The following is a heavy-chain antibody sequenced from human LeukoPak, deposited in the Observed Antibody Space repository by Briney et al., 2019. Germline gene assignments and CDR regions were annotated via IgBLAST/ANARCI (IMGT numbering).Heavy chain of an antibody. D-gene: IGHD6-13*01. Sequence: PGGSLRLSCAASGFTFSSYSMNWVRQAPGKGLEWVSSISSSSSYIYYADSVKGRFTISRDNAKNSLYLQINSLRAEDTAVYDCERRIAAAFDYWGQGTLVTVSS. CDR2: ISSSSSYI. CDR1: GFTFSSYS. V-gene: IGHV3-21*01. CDR3: ERRIAAAFDY. J-gene: IGHJ4*02.